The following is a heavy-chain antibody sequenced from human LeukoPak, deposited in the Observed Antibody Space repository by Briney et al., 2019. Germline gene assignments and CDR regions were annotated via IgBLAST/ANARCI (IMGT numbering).Heavy chain of an antibody. J-gene: IGHJ4*02. CDR3: VRDRGKCSSTSCYDHY. Sequence: GGSLRLSCAASGFTFSSYGMSWVRQAPGKGLEWVSAISGSGGSTYYADSVKGRFTISRDNAKNSLYLQMNSLRAEDTAVYYCVRDRGKCSSTSCYDHYWGQGTLVTVSS. CDR2: ISGSGGST. V-gene: IGHV3-23*01. D-gene: IGHD2-2*01. CDR1: GFTFSSYG.